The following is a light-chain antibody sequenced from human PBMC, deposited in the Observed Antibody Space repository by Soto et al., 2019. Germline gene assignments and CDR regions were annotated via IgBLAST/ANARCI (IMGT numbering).Light chain of an antibody. CDR1: QTISSW. CDR3: QQYDQFPWT. CDR2: KAS. V-gene: IGKV1-5*03. J-gene: IGKJ1*01. Sequence: DLQITQSPSTLSRTVGDSFTLTCRASQTISSWLAWYQQKPGKAPKLLIYKASTLKSGVPSRFSGSGSGTQFTLTISTLQPDDFATYYCQQYDQFPWTFGRGTKVDIK.